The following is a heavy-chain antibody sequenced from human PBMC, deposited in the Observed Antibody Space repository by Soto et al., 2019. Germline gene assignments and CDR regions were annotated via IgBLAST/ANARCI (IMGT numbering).Heavy chain of an antibody. V-gene: IGHV3-21*01. CDR3: ARAGVYSRTTPNPSAYDMDV. Sequence: EVQLVESGGGLVKPGGSLRLSCAVSGFTFNSYSMNWVRQAPGKGLEWVSSISSFSNYMYYTDSVKGRFTISRDNARNALYMQMNSLRAEDTAVYYCARAGVYSRTTPNPSAYDMDVWGQGTTVTVSS. D-gene: IGHD6-13*01. CDR1: GFTFNSYS. CDR2: ISSFSNYM. J-gene: IGHJ6*02.